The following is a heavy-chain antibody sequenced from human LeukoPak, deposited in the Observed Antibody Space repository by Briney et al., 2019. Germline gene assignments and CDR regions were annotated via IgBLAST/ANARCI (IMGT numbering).Heavy chain of an antibody. D-gene: IGHD3-3*01. J-gene: IGHJ4*02. Sequence: SVKVSCKASGGTFSSYAISWVRQAPGQGLEWMGGIIPIFGTANYAQKFQGRVTITTDESTSTAYMELSSLRSEDTAVYYCARSGITIFGVVITRARGYFDYWGQGTLVTVSS. CDR2: IIPIFGTA. CDR3: ARSGITIFGVVITRARGYFDY. CDR1: GGTFSSYA. V-gene: IGHV1-69*05.